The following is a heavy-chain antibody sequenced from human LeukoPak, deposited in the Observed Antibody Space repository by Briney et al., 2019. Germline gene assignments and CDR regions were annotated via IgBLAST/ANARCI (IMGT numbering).Heavy chain of an antibody. V-gene: IGHV1-69*13. CDR1: GNTFTSYG. CDR2: IIPIFGTA. CDR3: ARGSTVTGYYYYYYMDV. Sequence: ASVKVSCKASGNTFTSYGISWVRQAPGQGLEWMGGIIPIFGTANYAQKFQGRVTITADESTSTAYMELSSLRSEDTAVYYCARGSTVTGYYYYYYMDVWGKGTTVTVSS. D-gene: IGHD4-17*01. J-gene: IGHJ6*03.